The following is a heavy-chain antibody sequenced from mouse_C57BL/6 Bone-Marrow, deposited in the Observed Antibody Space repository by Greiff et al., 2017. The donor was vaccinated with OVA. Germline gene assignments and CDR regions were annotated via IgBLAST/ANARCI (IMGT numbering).Heavy chain of an antibody. D-gene: IGHD1-1*01. CDR1: GFNIKDDY. V-gene: IGHV14-4*01. Sequence: VQLQQSGAELVRPGASVKLSCTASGFNIKDDYMHWVKQRPEQGLEWIGWIDPENGDTEYASKFQGKATITADPSSNTAYLQLSSLTSEDTAVYYCTTGVLLGYWGQGTTLTVSS. J-gene: IGHJ2*01. CDR2: IDPENGDT. CDR3: TTGVLLGY.